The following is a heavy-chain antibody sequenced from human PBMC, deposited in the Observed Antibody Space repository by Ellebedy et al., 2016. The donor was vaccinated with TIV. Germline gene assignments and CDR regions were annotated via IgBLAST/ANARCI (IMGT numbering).Heavy chain of an antibody. D-gene: IGHD2-21*02. Sequence: MPSETLSLTCAVSGGAISSSNWWSWVRQPPGKGREWIGEIYNSGTTHYNPSLKSRVTISLDKSNNQFSLSLSSVTAADTAVYYCARLIFNAFDIWGQGTIVTVSS. V-gene: IGHV4-4*02. CDR2: IYNSGTT. CDR3: ARLIFNAFDI. CDR1: GGAISSSNW. J-gene: IGHJ3*02.